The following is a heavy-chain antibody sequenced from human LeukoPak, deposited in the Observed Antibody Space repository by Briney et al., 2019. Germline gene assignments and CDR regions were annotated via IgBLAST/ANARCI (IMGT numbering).Heavy chain of an antibody. CDR3: AKQEFSGFRSSAQWYFDY. V-gene: IGHV3-30*02. CDR2: IRNDGSTK. Sequence: PGGSLRLSCAASGFTFSSYGMHWVRQAPGKGLEWVACIRNDGSTKYYADSVKGRFTISKDNSKNTLYMQMTSLRAEDRAVYYCAKQEFSGFRSSAQWYFDYWGQGTLVTVSS. D-gene: IGHD6-13*01. J-gene: IGHJ4*02. CDR1: GFTFSSYG.